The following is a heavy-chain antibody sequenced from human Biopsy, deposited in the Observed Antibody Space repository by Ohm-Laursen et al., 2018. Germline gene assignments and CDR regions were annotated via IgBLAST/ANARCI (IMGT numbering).Heavy chain of an antibody. J-gene: IGHJ3*01. V-gene: IGHV4-61*03. D-gene: IGHD3-3*01. CDR3: ARLGNFWNAEDGLDL. Sequence: GTLSLTWSVSGDSISSSTYYWSWIRQPPGKGLEWIGNFYYSGYTNYNPSLKSRVTISVDTSKNPFSLNLRSVTAADTAVYSCARLGNFWNAEDGLDLWGLGTMVTVSS. CDR1: GDSISSSTYY. CDR2: FYYSGYT.